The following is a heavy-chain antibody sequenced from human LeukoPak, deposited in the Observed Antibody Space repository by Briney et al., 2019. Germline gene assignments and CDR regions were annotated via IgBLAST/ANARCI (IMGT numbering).Heavy chain of an antibody. Sequence: PSETLSLTCAVSGGSISSRNWWSWVRQPPGKGLEWIGEIYHSGSINYNPSLKSRVTISVDKSKNQLSLRLTSVTAADTAVYHCARDNGAIRAYYYHGMDVWGQGTTVTVSS. CDR1: GGSISSRNW. CDR2: IYHSGSI. D-gene: IGHD2-8*01. J-gene: IGHJ6*02. CDR3: ARDNGAIRAYYYHGMDV. V-gene: IGHV4-4*02.